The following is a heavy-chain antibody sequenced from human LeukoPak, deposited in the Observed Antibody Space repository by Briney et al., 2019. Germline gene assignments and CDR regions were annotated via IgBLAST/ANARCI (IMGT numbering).Heavy chain of an antibody. CDR3: ARSADYGDYVYWFDS. CDR1: GFTFSSYE. D-gene: IGHD4-17*01. CDR2: ISSSGSTI. Sequence: GGSLRLSCAASGFTFSSYEMNWVRQAPGKGLEWVSYISSSGSTIYYADSVKGRFTISRDNAKNSLYLQMNSLRAEDTAVYYCARSADYGDYVYWFDSWGQGTLVTVSS. J-gene: IGHJ5*01. V-gene: IGHV3-48*03.